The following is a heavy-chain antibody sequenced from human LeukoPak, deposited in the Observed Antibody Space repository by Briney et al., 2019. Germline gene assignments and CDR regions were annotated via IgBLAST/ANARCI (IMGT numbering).Heavy chain of an antibody. J-gene: IGHJ4*02. D-gene: IGHD3-16*02. CDR1: GGSISSSSYY. CDR2: IYYSGST. V-gene: IGHV4-39*01. CDR3: ARQYYDYVWGSYRRPFDY. Sequence: PSETLSLTCTVSGGSISSSSYYWGWIRQPPGKGLEWIGSIYYSGSTYYNPSLKSRVTIYVDTSKNQFSLKLSSVTAADTAVYYCARQYYDYVWGSYRRPFDYWGQGTLVTVSS.